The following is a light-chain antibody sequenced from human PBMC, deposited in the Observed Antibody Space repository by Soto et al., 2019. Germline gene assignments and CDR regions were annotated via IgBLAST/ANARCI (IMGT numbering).Light chain of an antibody. CDR2: AVS. CDR1: SSDVGLYDY. Sequence: SVLTQPASLSGSPVQSIIISCTGTSSDVGLYDYVSWYQQHPGKAPQLMIYAVSNRPSGVSNRFSASKSGNTASLFISGLQAEDEADYYCSSYTSDSSYVFGSGTKVTVL. CDR3: SSYTSDSSYV. V-gene: IGLV2-14*01. J-gene: IGLJ1*01.